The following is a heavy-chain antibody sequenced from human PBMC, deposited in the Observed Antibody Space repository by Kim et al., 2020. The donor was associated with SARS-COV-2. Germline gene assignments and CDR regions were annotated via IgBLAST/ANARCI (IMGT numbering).Heavy chain of an antibody. Sequence: GGSLRLSCAASGFTVSSNYMSWVRQAPGKGLEWVSVIYSGGSTYYADSVKGRFTISRDNSKNTLYLQMNSLRAEDTAVYYCAREVRYGSGSYYTYYYGMDVRGQGTTVTVSS. CDR1: GFTVSSNY. CDR2: IYSGGST. V-gene: IGHV3-53*01. J-gene: IGHJ6*02. CDR3: AREVRYGSGSYYTYYYGMDV. D-gene: IGHD3-10*01.